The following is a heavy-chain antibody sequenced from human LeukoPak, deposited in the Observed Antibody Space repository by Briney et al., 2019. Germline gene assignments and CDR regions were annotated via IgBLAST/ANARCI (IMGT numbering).Heavy chain of an antibody. CDR2: ISYDGSNK. J-gene: IGHJ6*02. D-gene: IGHD6-13*01. CDR3: ARDPIAAAGTRAHYYYYYGMDV. V-gene: IGHV3-30*04. CDR1: GFTFSGYA. Sequence: GGSLRLSCAASGFTFSGYAMHWVRQAPGKGLEWVAVISYDGSNKYYADSVKGRFTISRDNSKNTLYLQMNSLRAEDTAVYYCARDPIAAAGTRAHYYYYYGMDVWGQGTTVTVSS.